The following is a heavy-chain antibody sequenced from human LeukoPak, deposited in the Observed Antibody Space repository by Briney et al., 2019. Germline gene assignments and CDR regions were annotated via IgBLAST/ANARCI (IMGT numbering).Heavy chain of an antibody. V-gene: IGHV3-30*03. CDR3: ARGYNYASYFDY. Sequence: PGGSLRLSCVASGFTFNSYGVHWVRQAPGKGLEWVAFISDDRSNRYYGDSVKGRFTISRDNSKNTLYPQMNSLRADDTAVYYCARGYNYASYFDYWGQGTLVTVSS. J-gene: IGHJ4*02. CDR1: GFTFNSYG. D-gene: IGHD5-18*01. CDR2: ISDDRSNR.